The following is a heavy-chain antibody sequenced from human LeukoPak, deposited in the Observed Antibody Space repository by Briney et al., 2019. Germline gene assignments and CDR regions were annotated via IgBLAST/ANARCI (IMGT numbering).Heavy chain of an antibody. D-gene: IGHD1-26*01. J-gene: IGHJ4*02. Sequence: SGGSLRLSCAASGFTFDDYAMHWVRHAPGKGLEWVSGISWNSGSISYADSVKGRFTISRDNAKNSLYLQMNSLRAEDTALYYCAKAGSGSYLANFDYWGQGTLVTVSS. CDR3: AKAGSGSYLANFDY. CDR1: GFTFDDYA. CDR2: ISWNSGSI. V-gene: IGHV3-9*01.